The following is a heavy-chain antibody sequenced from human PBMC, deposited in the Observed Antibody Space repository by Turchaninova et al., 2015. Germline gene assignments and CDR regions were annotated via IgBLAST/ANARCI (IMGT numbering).Heavy chain of an antibody. J-gene: IGHJ4*02. CDR3: TTVTDGGFDY. CDR1: GFTFSVAC. Sequence: EVQLVKSGGGVVKPGESLRLSCAASGFTFSVACMRWVRQAPGKGRAWVGRMKSKTAGGTTDYAAPVKGRFTISRDYSKNTLYLQMNSLETEDTAVYFCTTVTDGGFDYWGPGALVTVSS. D-gene: IGHD4-23*01. CDR2: MKSKTAGGTT. V-gene: IGHV3-15*01.